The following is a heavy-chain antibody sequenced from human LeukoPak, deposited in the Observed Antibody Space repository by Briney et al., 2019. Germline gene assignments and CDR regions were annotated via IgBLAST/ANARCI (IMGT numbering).Heavy chain of an antibody. CDR3: VKGGWSTWFDP. Sequence: GGSLRLSCAASGFTFSSYAMNWVRQAPGRGLEWISGISNSGTSTYYADSVKGRFTIFRDNSKNTLDLQMNSLRAEDTAIYYCVKGGWSTWFDPWGQGTLVTVSS. CDR2: ISNSGTST. V-gene: IGHV3-23*01. D-gene: IGHD3-3*01. J-gene: IGHJ5*02. CDR1: GFTFSSYA.